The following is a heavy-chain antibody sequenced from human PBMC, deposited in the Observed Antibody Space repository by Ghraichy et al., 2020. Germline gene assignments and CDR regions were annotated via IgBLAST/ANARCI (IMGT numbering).Heavy chain of an antibody. CDR3: ARDLVGWYYFDY. V-gene: IGHV1-2*06. CDR1: GYTFTGYY. Sequence: ASVKVSCKASGYTFTGYYMHWVRQAPGQGLEWMGRINPNSGGTNYAQKFQGRVTMTRDTSISTAYMELSRLRSDDTAVYYCARDLVGWYYFDYWGQGTLVTVSS. J-gene: IGHJ4*02. CDR2: INPNSGGT.